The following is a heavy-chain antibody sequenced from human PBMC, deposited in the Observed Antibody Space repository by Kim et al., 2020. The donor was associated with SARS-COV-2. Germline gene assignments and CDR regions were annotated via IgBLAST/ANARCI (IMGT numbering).Heavy chain of an antibody. J-gene: IGHJ2*01. D-gene: IGHD4-17*01. CDR1: GFTFSSYG. V-gene: IGHV3-30*03. CDR2: ISYDGSNK. CDR3: AAPVSDYGDYGSKDWYFDL. Sequence: GGSLRLSCAASGFTFSSYGMHWVRQAPGKGLEWVAVISYDGSNKYYADSVKGRFTISRDNSKNTLYLQMNSLRAEDTAVYYCAAPVSDYGDYGSKDWYFDLWGRGTQVTVSS.